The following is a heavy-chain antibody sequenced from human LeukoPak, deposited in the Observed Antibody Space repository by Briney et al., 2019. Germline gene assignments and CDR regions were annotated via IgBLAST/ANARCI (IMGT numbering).Heavy chain of an antibody. V-gene: IGHV1-46*01. Sequence: ASVKVSCKASGYTFTSYYMHWVRQAPGQGLEWMGIINPSGGSTSYAQKCQGRVTMTRDTSTSTVYMELSSLRSEDTAVYYCAWIQVYPYYFDYWGQGTLVTVSS. CDR1: GYTFTSYY. D-gene: IGHD5-18*01. CDR2: INPSGGST. J-gene: IGHJ4*02. CDR3: AWIQVYPYYFDY.